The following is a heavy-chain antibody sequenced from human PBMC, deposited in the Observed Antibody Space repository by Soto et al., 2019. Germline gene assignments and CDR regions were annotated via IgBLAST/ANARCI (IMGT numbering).Heavy chain of an antibody. D-gene: IGHD3-22*01. J-gene: IGHJ4*02. CDR3: ARQSYDSSDYFDY. CDR2: IYYSGST. V-gene: IGHV4-39*01. Sequence: QLQLQESGPGLVKPSETLSLTCTVSGDSISSSSHYWGWIRQPPGKGLEWIGSIYYSGSTYYNPSLKSRVTISVDTSRIHFSLKLISVPAADTAVYYCARQSYDSSDYFDYWGQGTLVTVSS. CDR1: GDSISSSSHY.